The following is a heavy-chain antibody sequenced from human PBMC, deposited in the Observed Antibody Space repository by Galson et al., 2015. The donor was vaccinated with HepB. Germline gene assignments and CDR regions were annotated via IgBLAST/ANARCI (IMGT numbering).Heavy chain of an antibody. CDR1: GGSISRSSYH. D-gene: IGHD3-16*02. J-gene: IGHJ4*02. V-gene: IGHV4-39*01. Sequence: SLTCTVSGGSISRSSYHWGWIRQPPGKGLEWIGSIYYSGSTCYNPSLKSRVTISVDTSKNQFSLKLRPVTAADTAVYYCARDDYDYVLGSDRYWGQGTLVTVSS. CDR2: IYYSGST. CDR3: ARDDYDYVLGSDRY.